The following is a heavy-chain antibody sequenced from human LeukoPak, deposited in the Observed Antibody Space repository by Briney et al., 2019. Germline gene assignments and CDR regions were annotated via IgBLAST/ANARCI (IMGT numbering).Heavy chain of an antibody. V-gene: IGHV3-48*01. D-gene: IGHD1-1*01. J-gene: IGHJ4*02. CDR1: GFTFSNYN. CDR2: ISTSSDTI. Sequence: GGSLRLSCAASGFTFSNYNMNWVRQAPGKGLEWVAYISTSSDTIYYADSVRGRFTISRDNAKNSQDLQMNGLRAEDTAVYYCARDRGRTGTVCDYWGQGTLVTVSS. CDR3: ARDRGRTGTVCDY.